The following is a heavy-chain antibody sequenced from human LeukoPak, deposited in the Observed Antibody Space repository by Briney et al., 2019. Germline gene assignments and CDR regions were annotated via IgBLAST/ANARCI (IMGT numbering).Heavy chain of an antibody. V-gene: IGHV1-69*04. CDR2: IIPIFGIA. D-gene: IGHD6-19*01. CDR1: GGTFSSYA. CDR3: ARRPYSSGQLDY. J-gene: IGHJ4*02. Sequence: SVKVSCKASGGTFSSYAISWVRQAPGQGLEWMGRIIPIFGIANYAQKFQGRVTITADKSTSTAYMQLSSLRSEDTAVYYCARRPYSSGQLDYWGQGTLVTVSS.